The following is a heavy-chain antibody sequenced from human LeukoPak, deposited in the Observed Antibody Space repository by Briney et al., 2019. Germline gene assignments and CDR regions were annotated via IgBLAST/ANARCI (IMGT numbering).Heavy chain of an antibody. CDR2: IYSDGST. Sequence: GGSLRLSCAASGFTVSSNYMSWVRQAPGKGLEWVSVIYSDGSTYYADSVKGRFSISRDTAKNMLYLQMNSLRVEDTAVYYCAREGDSGGYYDYWGQGTLVTVSS. J-gene: IGHJ4*02. D-gene: IGHD3-22*01. CDR3: AREGDSGGYYDY. V-gene: IGHV3-53*01. CDR1: GFTVSSNY.